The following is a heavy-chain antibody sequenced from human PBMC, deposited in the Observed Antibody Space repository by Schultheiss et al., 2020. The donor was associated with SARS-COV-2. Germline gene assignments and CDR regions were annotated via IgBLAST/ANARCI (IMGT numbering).Heavy chain of an antibody. Sequence: SETLSLTCTVSGGSISSGDYYWTWIRHRPGKGLEWIGYIYFRGSTYYNPSLKSRLSISIDTSKNQFSLNLSSVTAADTAVYYCARLPSSSYLRPYYYGMDVWGQGTTVTVSS. D-gene: IGHD6-13*01. J-gene: IGHJ6*02. CDR1: GGSISSGDYY. CDR3: ARLPSSSYLRPYYYGMDV. V-gene: IGHV4-31*03. CDR2: IYFRGST.